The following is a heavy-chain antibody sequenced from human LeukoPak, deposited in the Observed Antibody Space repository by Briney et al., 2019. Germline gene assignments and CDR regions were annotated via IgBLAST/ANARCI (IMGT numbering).Heavy chain of an antibody. CDR2: IIPILGIA. Sequence: GASVKVSCKASGGTFSSYAISWVRQAPGQGLEWMGRIIPILGIANYAQKFQGRVTMTTDTSTSTAYMELRSLRSDDTAVYYCARDWRIAVAGTGIDYWGQGTLVTVSS. V-gene: IGHV1-69*04. D-gene: IGHD6-19*01. CDR1: GGTFSSYA. J-gene: IGHJ4*02. CDR3: ARDWRIAVAGTGIDY.